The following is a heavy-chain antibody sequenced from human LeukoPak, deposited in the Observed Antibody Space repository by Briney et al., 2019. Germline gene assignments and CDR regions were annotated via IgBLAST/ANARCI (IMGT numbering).Heavy chain of an antibody. V-gene: IGHV3-21*01. CDR1: GFTFSSYS. Sequence: PGGSLRLSCAASGFTFSSYSMNWVRQAPGKGLEWVSSISSSSSYIYYADSVKGRFTISRDNAKNSLYLQMNSLRAEDTAVYYCARDVQYYDFWSGYYTDDASNIWGQGTMVTVSS. CDR3: ARDVQYYDFWSGYYTDDASNI. D-gene: IGHD3-3*01. CDR2: ISSSSSYI. J-gene: IGHJ3*02.